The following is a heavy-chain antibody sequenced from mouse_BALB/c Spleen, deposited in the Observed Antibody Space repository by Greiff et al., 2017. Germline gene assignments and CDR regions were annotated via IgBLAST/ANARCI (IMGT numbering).Heavy chain of an antibody. CDR1: GFTFSDYY. CDR3: ARGGELGPFAY. D-gene: IGHD4-1*01. Sequence: EVKVVESGGGLVKPGGSLKLSCAASGFTFSDYYMYWVRQTPEKRLEWVATISDGGSYTYYPDSVKGRFTISRDNAKNNLYLQMSSLKSEDTAMYYCARGGELGPFAYWGQGTLVTVSA. CDR2: ISDGGSYT. V-gene: IGHV5-4*02. J-gene: IGHJ3*01.